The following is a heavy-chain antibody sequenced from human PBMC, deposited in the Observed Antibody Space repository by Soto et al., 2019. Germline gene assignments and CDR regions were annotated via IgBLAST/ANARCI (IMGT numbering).Heavy chain of an antibody. D-gene: IGHD3-22*01. V-gene: IGHV4-30-4*01. Sequence: SETLSLTCIVSGGSINSGDYYWIWILRSPGKGLEWIGYIDYSGSTYYNPSLKSPISMSLDTSKNQFSLKMHSVTAADTAVYYCASYYDSSGYQALDYWGRGILVTVSS. CDR1: GGSINSGDYY. CDR2: IDYSGST. CDR3: ASYYDSSGYQALDY. J-gene: IGHJ4*02.